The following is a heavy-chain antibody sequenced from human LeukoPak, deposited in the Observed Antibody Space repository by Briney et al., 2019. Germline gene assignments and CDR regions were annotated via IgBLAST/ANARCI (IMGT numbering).Heavy chain of an antibody. CDR3: ARDFRDGYNDYYYGMDV. D-gene: IGHD5-24*01. CDR2: ISYDGSNK. Sequence: PGRSLRLSCAASGFTFSSYAMHWVRQAPGKGLEWVAVISYDGSNKYYADSVKGRFTISRDNSKNTLYLQMNSLRAEDTAVYYCARDFRDGYNDYYYGMDVWGQGTTVTVSS. V-gene: IGHV3-30-3*01. J-gene: IGHJ6*02. CDR1: GFTFSSYA.